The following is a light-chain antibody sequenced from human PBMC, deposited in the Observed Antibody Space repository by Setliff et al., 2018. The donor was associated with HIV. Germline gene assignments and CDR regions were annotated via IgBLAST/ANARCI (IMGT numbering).Light chain of an antibody. CDR2: DDN. J-gene: IGLJ1*01. CDR1: NIGSKS. Sequence: SYELTQPPSVSVAPGKTARITCGGNNIGSKSVHWYQQKPGQAPVLVVYDDNDRPSGIPERFSGSNSGNTATLTISRVEAGDEAYYYCQVWDSSSDHHVFGTGTKVTVL. V-gene: IGLV3-21*03. CDR3: QVWDSSSDHHV.